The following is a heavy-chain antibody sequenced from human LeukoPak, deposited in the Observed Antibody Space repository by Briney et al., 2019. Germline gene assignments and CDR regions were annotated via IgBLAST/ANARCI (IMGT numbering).Heavy chain of an antibody. CDR1: GYTFTSYD. Sequence: GASVKVSCKASGYTFTSYDINWVRQATGQGLEWMGWMNPNSGNTGYAQKFQGRVTITRNTSISTAYMELRSLRSDDTAVYYCARENDSSGSWFDPWGQGTLVTVSS. V-gene: IGHV1-8*03. D-gene: IGHD3-22*01. J-gene: IGHJ5*02. CDR2: MNPNSGNT. CDR3: ARENDSSGSWFDP.